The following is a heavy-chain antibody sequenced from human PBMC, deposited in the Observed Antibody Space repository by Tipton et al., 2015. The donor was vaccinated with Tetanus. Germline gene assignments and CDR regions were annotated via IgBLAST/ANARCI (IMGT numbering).Heavy chain of an antibody. Sequence: LSLTCAASGFIFSSYGIHWVRQAPGKGLGWVAVSWYDGTDTYYADAVKGRFTISRDNSKNTLYLQMNSLRAEDTAIYYCAREADCSGGSCFSGDFDNWGQGTQVTVSS. J-gene: IGHJ4*02. CDR3: AREADCSGGSCFSGDFDN. D-gene: IGHD2-15*01. V-gene: IGHV3-33*01. CDR2: SWYDGTDT. CDR1: GFIFSSYG.